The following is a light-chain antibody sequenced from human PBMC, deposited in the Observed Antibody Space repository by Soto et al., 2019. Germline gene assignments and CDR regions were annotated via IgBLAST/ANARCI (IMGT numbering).Light chain of an antibody. Sequence: DIQMTQSPSSLSASVGDRVTVTCRASQDIGSSLAWYQQKPGKVPKLLIYGASTLQSGVPSRFSGSGSGTDFTLTGSSLQPEDVATYFCQNYNNAPRTFGQGTKVEIK. V-gene: IGKV1-27*01. J-gene: IGKJ1*01. CDR2: GAS. CDR1: QDIGSS. CDR3: QNYNNAPRT.